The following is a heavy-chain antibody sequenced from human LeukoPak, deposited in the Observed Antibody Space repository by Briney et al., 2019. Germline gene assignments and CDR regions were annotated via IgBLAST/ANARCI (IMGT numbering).Heavy chain of an antibody. V-gene: IGHV4-34*01. CDR1: GGSFSGYY. J-gene: IGHJ5*02. CDR2: INHSGST. D-gene: IGHD6-13*01. CDR3: ARERWYSSSRGWRFDP. Sequence: SETLSLTCAVYGGSFSGYYCSWIRQPPGKGLEWIGDINHSGSTNYNPSLKSRVTISVDTSKNQFSLKLSSVTAADTAVYYCARERWYSSSRGWRFDPWGQGTLVTVSS.